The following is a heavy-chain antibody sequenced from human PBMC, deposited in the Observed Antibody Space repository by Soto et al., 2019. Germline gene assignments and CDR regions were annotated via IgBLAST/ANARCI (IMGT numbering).Heavy chain of an antibody. J-gene: IGHJ3*02. D-gene: IGHD2-15*01. CDR1: GGSFSTYY. CDR2: INHSGST. V-gene: IGHV4-34*01. CDR3: ARARYCSGGSCYLVYAFDI. Sequence: SETLSLTCAVYGGSFSTYYWSWIRQPPGKGLEYIGEINHSGSTNYNPSLKSRVTMPVDTSKNQFSLKLSSVTAADTAVYYCARARYCSGGSCYLVYAFDIWGQGTMVTVSS.